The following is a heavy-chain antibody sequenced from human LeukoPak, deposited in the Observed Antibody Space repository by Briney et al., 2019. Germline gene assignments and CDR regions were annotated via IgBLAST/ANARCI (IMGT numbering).Heavy chain of an antibody. CDR3: ARGSSSWYGFDY. Sequence: SETLSLTCAVYGGSFSGYYWSWIRQPPGKGLEWIGEINHSGSTNYNPSLKSRVTISVDKSKNQFSLKLSSVTAADTAVYYCARGSSSWYGFDYWGQGTLVTVSS. D-gene: IGHD6-13*01. CDR2: INHSGST. J-gene: IGHJ4*02. V-gene: IGHV4-34*01. CDR1: GGSFSGYY.